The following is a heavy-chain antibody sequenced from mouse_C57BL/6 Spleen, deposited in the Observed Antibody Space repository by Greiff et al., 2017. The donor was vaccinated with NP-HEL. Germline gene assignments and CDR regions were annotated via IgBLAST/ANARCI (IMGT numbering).Heavy chain of an antibody. CDR2: LLPGSGST. D-gene: IGHD1-1*01. CDR3: ARGGLLYGSSSYYFDY. CDR1: GYTFTGYW. V-gene: IGHV1-9*01. Sequence: QVQLQQSGAELMKPGASVKLSCKATGYTFTGYWIEWVKQRPGHGLEWIGELLPGSGSTNYNEKFKGKATFTADTSSNTAYMQLSSLTTEDSAIYYCARGGLLYGSSSYYFDYWGQGTTLTVSS. J-gene: IGHJ2*01.